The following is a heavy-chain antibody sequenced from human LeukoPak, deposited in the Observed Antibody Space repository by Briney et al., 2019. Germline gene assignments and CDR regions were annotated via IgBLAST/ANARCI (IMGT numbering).Heavy chain of an antibody. CDR1: GGSFSGYY. V-gene: IGHV4-34*01. CDR3: ARRGAAAGTFYFDY. Sequence: SETLSLTCAVYGGSFSGYYWSWIRQPPGKGLEWIGEINHSGSTNYNPSLESRVTISVDTSKNQFSLKLSSVTAADTAVYYCARRGAAAGTFYFDYWGQGTLVTVSS. J-gene: IGHJ4*02. D-gene: IGHD6-13*01. CDR2: INHSGST.